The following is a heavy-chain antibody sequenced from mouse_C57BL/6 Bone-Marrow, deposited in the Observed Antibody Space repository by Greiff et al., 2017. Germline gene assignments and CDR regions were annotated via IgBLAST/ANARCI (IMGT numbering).Heavy chain of an antibody. D-gene: IGHD1-1*01. CDR3: ARHSFYYYWYFDV. V-gene: IGHV5-6*01. J-gene: IGHJ1*03. Sequence: VKGRFTISRDNAKNTLYLQMSSLKSEDTAMYYCARHSFYYYWYFDVWGTGTPVTVSS.